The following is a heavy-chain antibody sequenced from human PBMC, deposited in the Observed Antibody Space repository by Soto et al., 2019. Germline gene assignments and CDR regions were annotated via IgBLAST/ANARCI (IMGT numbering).Heavy chain of an antibody. CDR1: GYIFSSYA. D-gene: IGHD1-20*01. J-gene: IGHJ4*02. V-gene: IGHV1-3*01. Sequence: QVQLVQSGAEVKKPGASVNVSCKASGYIFSSYAMHWVRQAPGPRLEWMGWINAGNGYTKYSQKFHGSVTSTWDTSASTANMDVSSLRSDDTAVYYCAMLITGTIGVDYWGQGTLVTVSS. CDR3: AMLITGTIGVDY. CDR2: INAGNGYT.